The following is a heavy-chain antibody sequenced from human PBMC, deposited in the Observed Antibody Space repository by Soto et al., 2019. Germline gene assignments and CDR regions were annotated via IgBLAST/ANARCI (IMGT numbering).Heavy chain of an antibody. V-gene: IGHV4-59*01. Sequence: SETLSLTCTVSGGSISSYYWSWIRQPPGKGLEWIGYIYYSGSTNYNPSLKSRVTISVDTSKNQFSLKLSSVTAADTAVYYCARVKVAAAGTFPLLGYYYYMDVWGKGTTVTVSS. J-gene: IGHJ6*03. CDR1: GGSISSYY. CDR3: ARVKVAAAGTFPLLGYYYYMDV. D-gene: IGHD6-13*01. CDR2: IYYSGST.